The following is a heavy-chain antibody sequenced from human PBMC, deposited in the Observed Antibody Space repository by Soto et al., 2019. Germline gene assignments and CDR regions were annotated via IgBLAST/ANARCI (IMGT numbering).Heavy chain of an antibody. J-gene: IGHJ4*02. CDR3: AQRLIRNVVGLVTPTAIYFDF. CDR1: GFSLTTSGVG. D-gene: IGHD3-3*01. V-gene: IGHV2-5*02. Sequence: QITLKESGPTVVKPTETLTLTCTFSGFSLTTSGVGVGWVRQSPGKAPEWLALIYCDDDKRYSTSLKSRLTLTKDTPKRLVIPPRANADPADAATYYCAQRLIRNVVGLVTPTAIYFDFWGQGTPVVVSS. CDR2: IYCDDDK.